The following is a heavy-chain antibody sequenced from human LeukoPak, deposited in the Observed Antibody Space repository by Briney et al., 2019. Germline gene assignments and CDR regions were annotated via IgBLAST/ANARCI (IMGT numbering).Heavy chain of an antibody. J-gene: IGHJ4*02. V-gene: IGHV3-53*01. Sequence: GGSLTLSCAASGFTVSSNYMSWVRQAPGKALEWVSVIYSGGSTYYADSVKGRFTISRDNSKNTLYLQMNSLRAADTAVYYCARDRGYYFDYWGQGTLVTVSS. CDR1: GFTVSSNY. CDR2: IYSGGST. D-gene: IGHD3-10*01. CDR3: ARDRGYYFDY.